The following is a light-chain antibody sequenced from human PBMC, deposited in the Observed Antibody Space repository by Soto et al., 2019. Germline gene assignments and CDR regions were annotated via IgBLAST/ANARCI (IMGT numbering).Light chain of an antibody. V-gene: IGKV1-5*03. CDR2: KAS. Sequence: DIQMTQSPSSLSASVGDRVTITCRTSQSVSNWLAWYQQNPGKATKLLLYKASSLETRVPSRFSGSGSGTEFTLTIGSLQPDDFATYYCQQYISYSTTFGQGTKVEIK. CDR1: QSVSNW. CDR3: QQYISYSTT. J-gene: IGKJ1*01.